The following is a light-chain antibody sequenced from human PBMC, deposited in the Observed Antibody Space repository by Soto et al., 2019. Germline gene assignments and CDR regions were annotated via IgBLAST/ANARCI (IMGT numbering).Light chain of an antibody. J-gene: IGKJ1*01. CDR3: QQYATSPGT. Sequence: ETVLTQSPGTLSLSPGERATLSCRASQSVSSTYLAWYQQKPGQAPRLLIYGASSRATGIPDRFSGSGSGTDFTLTIRRLEPEDFAVYYCQQYATSPGTFGQGTKLEIK. CDR2: GAS. CDR1: QSVSSTY. V-gene: IGKV3-20*01.